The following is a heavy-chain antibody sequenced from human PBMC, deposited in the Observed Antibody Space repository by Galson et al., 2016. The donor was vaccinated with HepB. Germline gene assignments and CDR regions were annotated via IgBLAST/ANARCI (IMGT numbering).Heavy chain of an antibody. CDR3: ARDRASSGWYVFGS. J-gene: IGHJ4*02. V-gene: IGHV3-74*03. Sequence: SLRLSCAASGFTFSDFWMHWVRQVPGKGLVWVSRINSEGSSTKYADSVKGRFIISRDNANNTLYLQMNSLRAEDTAVYYCARDRASSGWYVFGSWGQGTLVTVAS. CDR1: GFTFSDFW. CDR2: INSEGSST. D-gene: IGHD6-19*01.